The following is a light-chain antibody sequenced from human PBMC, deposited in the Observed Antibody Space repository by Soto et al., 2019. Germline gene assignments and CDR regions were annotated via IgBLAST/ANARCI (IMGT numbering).Light chain of an antibody. CDR1: SSDVGGYDY. V-gene: IGLV2-14*01. J-gene: IGLJ1*01. CDR2: EVT. CDR3: TSYTSSSTQV. Sequence: QSALTQPASVSGSPGQSITIYCTGTSSDVGGYDYVSWYQQHPGTAPRLIIFEVTSRPSGVSNRFSGSKSGNTASLTISGLQAEDEADYYCTSYTSSSTQVFGTGTKVTVL.